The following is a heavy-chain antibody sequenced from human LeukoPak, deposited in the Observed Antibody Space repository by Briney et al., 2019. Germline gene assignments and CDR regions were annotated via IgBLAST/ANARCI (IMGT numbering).Heavy chain of an antibody. V-gene: IGHV1-2*02. D-gene: IGHD6-13*01. CDR1: GYTFTGYY. CDR3: ARVSYSSSWTFDY. J-gene: IGHJ4*02. Sequence: ASVTVSCKASGYTFTGYYMHWVRQAPGQGLEWMGWINPNSGGTNYAQKFQGRVTMTRDTSISTAYMELSSLRSEDTAVYYCARVSYSSSWTFDYWGQGTLVTVSS. CDR2: INPNSGGT.